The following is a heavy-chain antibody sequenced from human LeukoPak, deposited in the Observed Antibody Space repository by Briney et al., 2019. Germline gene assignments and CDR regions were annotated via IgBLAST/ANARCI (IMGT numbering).Heavy chain of an antibody. Sequence: ASVRVSCKVSGYTFSNLCMHWVRQAPGKGLEWMGCFDPEDGKTFYAQKFQGRVTMTGDTSTDTAYVELSSLRSEDTAVYYYAADMTGMKELEVPYDFWGQGTLVTVSS. D-gene: IGHD1-14*01. CDR3: AADMTGMKELEVPYDF. V-gene: IGHV1-24*01. CDR2: FDPEDGKT. J-gene: IGHJ4*02. CDR1: GYTFSNLC.